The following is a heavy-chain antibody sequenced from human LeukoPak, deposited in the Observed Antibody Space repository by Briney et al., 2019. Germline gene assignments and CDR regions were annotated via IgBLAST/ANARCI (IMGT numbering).Heavy chain of an antibody. CDR2: VSGDNRNT. J-gene: IGHJ4*02. Sequence: ASVKVSCKASGYTFLSYGFSWVRQAPGQGLEWMGWVSGDNRNTDYAQKFQGRVTMTTDTSISTAYMELRSLTSDDTAVYYCARDIGGSYGYSIDYWGQGTLATVSS. V-gene: IGHV1-18*01. D-gene: IGHD1-26*01. CDR1: GYTFLSYG. CDR3: ARDIGGSYGYSIDY.